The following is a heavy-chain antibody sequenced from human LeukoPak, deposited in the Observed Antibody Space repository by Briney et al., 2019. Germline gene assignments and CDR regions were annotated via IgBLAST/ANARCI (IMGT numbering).Heavy chain of an antibody. CDR2: INSDGRST. CDR3: ARGTGYSVFDI. D-gene: IGHD1-26*01. V-gene: IGHV3-74*01. CDR1: GFTFSSYW. Sequence: PGGSLRLSCAASGFTFSSYWMHWVRQAPGKGLVWVSRINSDGRSTSYADSVKGRFTISRDNAKNTLYPQMNSLRAEDTAVYYCARGTGYSVFDIWGQGTMVTVSS. J-gene: IGHJ3*02.